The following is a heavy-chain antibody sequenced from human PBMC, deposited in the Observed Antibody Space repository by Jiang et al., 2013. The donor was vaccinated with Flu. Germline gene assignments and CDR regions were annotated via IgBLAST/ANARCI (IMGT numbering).Heavy chain of an antibody. CDR3: ARSSRVRTPHYSNYYAMDL. V-gene: IGHV3-30*04. Sequence: LVESGGGVVQPGRSLRLSCEASGFIFSSYPMQWVRQAPGKGLEWVAFISYDGSYTRSADSMKGRLTISRDNSKDTLFLQINSLTSEDTAFYYCARSSRVRTPHYSNYYAMDLWGHGTPVTVSS. CDR1: GFIFSSYP. J-gene: IGHJ6*02. CDR2: ISYDGSYT.